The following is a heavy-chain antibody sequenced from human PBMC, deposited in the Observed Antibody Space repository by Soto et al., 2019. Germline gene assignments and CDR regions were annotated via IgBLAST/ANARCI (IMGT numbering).Heavy chain of an antibody. D-gene: IGHD1-26*01. CDR3: ARCSKGGDYYYYGMDV. CDR1: GYSFTSYW. J-gene: IGHJ6*02. Sequence: GESLKISCKGSGYSFTSYWIGWVRQMPGKGLEWMGIIYPGDSDTRYGPSFQGQVTISADKSISTAYLQWSSLKASDTAMYYCARCSKGGDYYYYGMDVWGQGTTVTVSS. CDR2: IYPGDSDT. V-gene: IGHV5-51*01.